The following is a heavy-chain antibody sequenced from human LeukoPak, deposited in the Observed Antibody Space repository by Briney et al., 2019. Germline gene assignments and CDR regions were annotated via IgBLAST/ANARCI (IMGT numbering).Heavy chain of an antibody. V-gene: IGHV3-23*01. D-gene: IGHD3-22*01. CDR1: GFTFSSYA. Sequence: GGSLRLSCAASGFTFSSYAMSWVRQAPGKGLEWVSAISGSGGSTYYADSVKGRFTISRDDSKNTLYLQMNSLRAEDTAVYYCAKADSSGYTNWFDPWGQGTLVTVSS. J-gene: IGHJ5*02. CDR3: AKADSSGYTNWFDP. CDR2: ISGSGGST.